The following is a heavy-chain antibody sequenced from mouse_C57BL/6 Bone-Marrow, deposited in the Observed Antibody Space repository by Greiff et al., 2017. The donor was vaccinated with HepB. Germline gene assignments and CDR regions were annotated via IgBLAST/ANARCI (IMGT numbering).Heavy chain of an antibody. CDR1: GFTFSDYG. J-gene: IGHJ4*01. D-gene: IGHD4-1*01. Sequence: EVKLMESGGGLVKPGGSLKLSCAASGFTFSDYGMHWVRQAPEKGLEWVAYISSGSSTIYYADTVKGRFTISRDNAKNTLFLQMTSLRSEDTAMYYCAMDWDAYAMDYWGQGTSVTVSS. V-gene: IGHV5-17*01. CDR2: ISSGSSTI. CDR3: AMDWDAYAMDY.